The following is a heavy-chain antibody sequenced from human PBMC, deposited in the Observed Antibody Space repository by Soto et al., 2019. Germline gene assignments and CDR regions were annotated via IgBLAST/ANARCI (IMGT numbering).Heavy chain of an antibody. V-gene: IGHV3-7*03. CDR2: IEGDGSVK. D-gene: IGHD2-2*01. CDR1: GXTFPNFW. Sequence: LRLSCAASGXTFPNFWMSGVRQAPGRGLEWVANIEGDGSVKNYLDSVRGRFTISRDNAKNSIHLQMSSLRAADTAVYYCVTNRCVISRCEIYGMDVWGRGPTGTVCS. J-gene: IGHJ6*01. CDR3: VTNRCVISRCEIYGMDV.